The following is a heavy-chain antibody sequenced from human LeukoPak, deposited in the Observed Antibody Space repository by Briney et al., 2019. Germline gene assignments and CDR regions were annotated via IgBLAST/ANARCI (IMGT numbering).Heavy chain of an antibody. CDR2: IKEDGSEK. CDR1: GFTFSTYW. V-gene: IGHV3-7*01. J-gene: IGHJ4*02. CDR3: ARDSSGYQ. D-gene: IGHD3-22*01. Sequence: GGSLRLSCAASGFTFSTYWMSWVRQAPGKGLGWVANIKEDGSEKYYGDSVKGRFTISRDNAKNSLYLQMNSLRAEDTAVYYCARDSSGYQWGQGTLVTVSS.